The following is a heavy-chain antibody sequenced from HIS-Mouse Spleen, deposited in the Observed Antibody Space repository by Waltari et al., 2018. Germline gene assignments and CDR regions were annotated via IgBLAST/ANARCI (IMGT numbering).Heavy chain of an antibody. CDR1: GCSISSGGYY. D-gene: IGHD2-21*02. CDR3: ARGMDSGLDIVVVTAIPGYFDY. Sequence: QVQLQESGPGLVKPSQTLSLTCTVSGCSISSGGYYWSWIRPHPGKGLEGIGYIYYSGSTYYNPSLKSRVTISVDTSKNQFSLKLSSVTAADTAVYYCARGMDSGLDIVVVTAIPGYFDYWGQGTLVTVSS. CDR2: IYYSGST. J-gene: IGHJ4*02. V-gene: IGHV4-31*03.